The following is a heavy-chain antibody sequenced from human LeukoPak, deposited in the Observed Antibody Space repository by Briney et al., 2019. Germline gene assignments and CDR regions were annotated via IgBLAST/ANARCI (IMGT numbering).Heavy chain of an antibody. CDR3: AKMAIAGGNSAHAFDI. J-gene: IGHJ3*02. CDR2: ISSSSSTI. Sequence: GGSLRLSCAASGFTFSSYSMNWVRQAPGKGLEWVSYISSSSSTIYYADSVKGRFTISRDNSKNTLYLQMNSLRAEDTAVYYCAKMAIAGGNSAHAFDIWGQGTMVTVSS. D-gene: IGHD4-23*01. V-gene: IGHV3-48*01. CDR1: GFTFSSYS.